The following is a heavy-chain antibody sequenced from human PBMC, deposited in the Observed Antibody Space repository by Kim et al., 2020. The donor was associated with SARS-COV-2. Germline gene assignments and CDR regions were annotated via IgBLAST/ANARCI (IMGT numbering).Heavy chain of an antibody. J-gene: IGHJ4*02. Sequence: SLKSRVTTSVDTSKNRFSLKLSSVTAADTAVYYCARTRITMIVVVTHFDYWGQGTLVTVSS. CDR3: ARTRITMIVVVTHFDY. V-gene: IGHV4-31*02. D-gene: IGHD3-22*01.